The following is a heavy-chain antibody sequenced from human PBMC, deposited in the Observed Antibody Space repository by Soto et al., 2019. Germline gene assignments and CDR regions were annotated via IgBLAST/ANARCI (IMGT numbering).Heavy chain of an antibody. CDR1: GGSISSYY. CDR3: GRDNGREHYYDSSGYWYYFDY. V-gene: IGHV4-59*01. CDR2: IYYSGST. J-gene: IGHJ4*02. D-gene: IGHD3-22*01. Sequence: SETLSLTCTVSGGSISSYYWSWIRQPPGKGLEWIGYIYYSGSTNYNPSLKSRVTISVDTSKNQFSLKLSSVTAADTAVYYCGRDNGREHYYDSSGYWYYFDYWGQGTLVTVSS.